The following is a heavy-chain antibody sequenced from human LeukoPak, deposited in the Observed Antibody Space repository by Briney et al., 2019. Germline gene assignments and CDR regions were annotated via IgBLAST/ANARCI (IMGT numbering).Heavy chain of an antibody. CDR1: GFTFSDYE. D-gene: IGHD2-15*01. CDR3: ARDRGGAESHGFDAFDL. CDR2: ISSSGRKI. J-gene: IGHJ3*01. V-gene: IGHV3-48*03. Sequence: GGSLRLSCAASGFTFSDYEMNWVRQAPGKGLEWVSYISSSGRKIYYADSVKGRFTISRDNAKTSLYLQMNSLRVDDTAVYYCARDRGGAESHGFDAFDLWGQGTIVTVSS.